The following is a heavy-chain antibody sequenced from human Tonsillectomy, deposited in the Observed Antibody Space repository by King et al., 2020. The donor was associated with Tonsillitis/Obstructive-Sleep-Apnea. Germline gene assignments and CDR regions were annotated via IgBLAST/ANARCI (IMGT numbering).Heavy chain of an antibody. Sequence: QLVQSGGGLVQPGGSLRLSCAASGFTFSSYSMNWVRQAPGKGLEWVSYIISSSSTIYYADSVKGRFTISRDHAKNSLYLQMNSLRDEDTAVYYWAAHEGYKDAFDIWGQGTMVTVSS. CDR3: AAHEGYKDAFDI. CDR1: GFTFSSYS. V-gene: IGHV3-48*02. D-gene: IGHD1-1*01. CDR2: IISSSSTI. J-gene: IGHJ3*02.